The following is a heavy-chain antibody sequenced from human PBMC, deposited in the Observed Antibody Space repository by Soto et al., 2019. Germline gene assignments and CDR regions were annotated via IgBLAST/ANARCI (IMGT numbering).Heavy chain of an antibody. J-gene: IGHJ6*02. CDR2: INHSGST. CDR3: ARGVVDV. CDR1: GESFSAYY. V-gene: IGHV4-34*01. Sequence: SETLSLTCAVYGESFSAYYWTWIRQPPGKGLEWIGEINHSGSTKYNPSLRSRVTVSVDTSKHQFSLKLSSVTAADTAVYYCARGVVDVWGQGTTVTVSS.